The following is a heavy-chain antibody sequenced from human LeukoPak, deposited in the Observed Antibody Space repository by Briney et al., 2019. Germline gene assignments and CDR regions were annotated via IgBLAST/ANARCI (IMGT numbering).Heavy chain of an antibody. D-gene: IGHD4-17*01. J-gene: IGHJ5*02. CDR2: ISYDGSNK. V-gene: IGHV3-30-3*01. CDR1: GFTFSIYA. CDR3: ARDGPPYGDMRNWFDP. Sequence: GRSLRLSCAASGFTFSIYAMHWVRQAPGKGLEWVAVISYDGSNKYYADSVKGRFTISRDNSKNTLYLQMNSLRPEDTAVYYCARDGPPYGDMRNWFDPRGQGTLVTVSS.